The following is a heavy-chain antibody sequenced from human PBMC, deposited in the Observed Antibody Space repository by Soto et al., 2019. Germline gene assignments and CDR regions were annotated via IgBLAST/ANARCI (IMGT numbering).Heavy chain of an antibody. CDR2: IYYSGST. J-gene: IGHJ5*02. V-gene: IGHV4-39*01. Sequence: ASETLSLTCTVSGGSISSSSYYWGWIRQPPGKGLEWIGSIYYSGSTYYNPSLKSRVTISVDTSKNQFSLKLSSVTAADTAVYYCARHAGVVPAPTAWFDPWGQGTLVTVSS. CDR3: ARHAGVVPAPTAWFDP. CDR1: GGSISSSSYY. D-gene: IGHD2-2*01.